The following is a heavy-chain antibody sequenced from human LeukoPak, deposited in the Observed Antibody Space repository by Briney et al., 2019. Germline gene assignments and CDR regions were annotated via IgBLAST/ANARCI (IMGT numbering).Heavy chain of an antibody. CDR3: GRAFPPLRTSSAGDL. V-gene: IGHV3-21*06. Sequence: PGGPLRLSCSASGFTFSDYDMNWIRQAPRKGLEWISAISGRSSHTYYGDSVKGRFSISRDNAKNLLYLQMNGLGAEDAAVYYCGRAFPPLRTSSAGDLWGQGTLVTVSS. CDR2: ISGRSSHT. CDR1: GFTFSDYD. J-gene: IGHJ4*02. D-gene: IGHD3-16*01.